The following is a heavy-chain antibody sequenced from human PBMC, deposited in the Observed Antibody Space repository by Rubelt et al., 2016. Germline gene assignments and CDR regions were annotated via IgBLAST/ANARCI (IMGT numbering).Heavy chain of an antibody. D-gene: IGHD5-18*01. CDR3: ARGYNDGPQYDF. J-gene: IGHJ4*02. CDR2: SNDSGST. CDR1: GGSFDGYH. Sequence: QVQLQQWGAGLLKPSETLSLTCIVYGGSFDGYHWTWIRQPPGKGLEWIGDSNDSGSTNYNPSLKSRFTISVDTFKNQFSLKLSSVTAADTAVYYCARGYNDGPQYDFWGQGTLVTVSS. V-gene: IGHV4-34*01.